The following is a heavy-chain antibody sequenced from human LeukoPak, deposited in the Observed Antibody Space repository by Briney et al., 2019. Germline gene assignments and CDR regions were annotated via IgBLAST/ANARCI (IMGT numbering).Heavy chain of an antibody. Sequence: SETLSLTCAVYGGSFNGYYWSWIRQPPGKGLEWIGEINHSGSTNYNPSLKSRVTMSVDTSKNQFSLKLSSVTAADTAVYYCAREGVAGDYDYWGQGTLVTVSS. CDR2: INHSGST. CDR3: AREGVAGDYDY. J-gene: IGHJ4*02. D-gene: IGHD6-19*01. V-gene: IGHV4-34*01. CDR1: GGSFNGYY.